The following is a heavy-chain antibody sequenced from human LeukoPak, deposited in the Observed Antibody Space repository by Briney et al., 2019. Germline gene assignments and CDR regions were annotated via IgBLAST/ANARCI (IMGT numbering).Heavy chain of an antibody. CDR2: INPNSGGT. J-gene: IGHJ4*02. V-gene: IGHV1-2*02. CDR3: ASGGGWFGELSIDY. Sequence: ASVKVSCKASGYTFTGYYMHWVRQAPGQGLEWMGWINPNSGGTNYAQKVQGRVTMTRDTSISTAYMELSRLRSDDTAVYYCASGGGWFGELSIDYWGQGTLVTVSS. D-gene: IGHD3-10*01. CDR1: GYTFTGYY.